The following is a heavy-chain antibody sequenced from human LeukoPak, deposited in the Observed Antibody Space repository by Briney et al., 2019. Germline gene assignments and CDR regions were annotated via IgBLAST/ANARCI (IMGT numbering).Heavy chain of an antibody. CDR2: IYDSGTT. V-gene: IGHV4-31*03. D-gene: IGHD1-14*01. CDR3: ARGGDRRGFDY. J-gene: IGHJ4*02. Sequence: SETLSLTCTVSGVSISNGGYYWSWISQPPGKGLEWIGYIYDSGTTYYNPALHSRVTISVDTSDNHFSLKLRSLTAADTAVYFCARGGDRRGFDYWGQGTLVTVSS. CDR1: GVSISNGGYY.